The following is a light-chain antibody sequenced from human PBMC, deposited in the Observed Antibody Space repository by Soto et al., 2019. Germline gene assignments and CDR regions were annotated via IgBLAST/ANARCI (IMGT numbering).Light chain of an antibody. Sequence: QSVLTQPASVSGSPGQSITISCTGTSSDVGNYILVSWYQQHPGKAPKLMIYEGSKRPSGVSNRFSGSKSGNTASLTISGLQAEDEGDYYCYSYASISTPVFGGGTKLTVL. J-gene: IGLJ2*01. CDR1: SSDVGNYIL. CDR3: YSYASISTPV. CDR2: EGS. V-gene: IGLV2-23*01.